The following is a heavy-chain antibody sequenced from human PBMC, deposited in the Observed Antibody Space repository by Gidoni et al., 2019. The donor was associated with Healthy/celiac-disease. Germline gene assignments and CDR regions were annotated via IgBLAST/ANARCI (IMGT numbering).Heavy chain of an antibody. J-gene: IGHJ4*02. Sequence: QVQLVESGGGVVQPGRSLRLSCAASGFTFSSYAMHWVRQAPGKGLEWVAVISYDGSNKYYADSVKGRFTISRDNSKNTLYLQMNSLRAEDTAVYYCARDTGGDGRYQLPYYWGQGTLVTVSS. CDR3: ARDTGGDGRYQLPYY. CDR1: GFTFSSYA. D-gene: IGHD2-2*01. CDR2: ISYDGSNK. V-gene: IGHV3-30-3*01.